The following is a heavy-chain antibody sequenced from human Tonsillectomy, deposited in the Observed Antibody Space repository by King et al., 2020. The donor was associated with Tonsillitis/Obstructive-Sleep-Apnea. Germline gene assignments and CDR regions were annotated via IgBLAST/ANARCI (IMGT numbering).Heavy chain of an antibody. Sequence: VQLQESGPGLVKPSQTLSLTCTVSGGSISSGGYYWSWIRQHPGKGLEWIGYIYYSGSTYYNPSLKSRVTISVDTSKNPFSLKLSSVTAADTAVYYCARGIGRFSVWFDPWGQGTLVTVSS. CDR3: ARGIGRFSVWFDP. J-gene: IGHJ5*02. V-gene: IGHV4-31*03. CDR1: GGSISSGGYY. CDR2: IYYSGST. D-gene: IGHD3-3*01.